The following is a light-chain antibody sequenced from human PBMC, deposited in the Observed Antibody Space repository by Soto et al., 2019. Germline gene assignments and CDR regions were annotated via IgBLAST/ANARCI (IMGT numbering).Light chain of an antibody. CDR2: AAS. V-gene: IGKV1-5*01. J-gene: IGKJ1*01. CDR1: QSISNW. CDR3: QQYYSYPPWT. Sequence: DIQMTQSPSTLSASVGDRVTITCRASQSISNWLAWYQQKPGKAPKLLIYAASTLQSGVPSRFSGSGSGTDFTLTISCLQSEDFATYYCQQYYSYPPWTFGQGTKVDIK.